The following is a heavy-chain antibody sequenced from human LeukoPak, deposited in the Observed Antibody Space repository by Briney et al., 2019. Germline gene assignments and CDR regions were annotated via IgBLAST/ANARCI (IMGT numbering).Heavy chain of an antibody. V-gene: IGHV3-43D*03. D-gene: IGHD1-26*01. Sequence: GGSLRLSCAASGFTFDDYAMHWVRQAPGKGLEWVSLISWDGGSTYYADSVKGRFTISRDNSKNSLYLQMNSLRAEDTALYYCAKDILRSGSYMGDYWGQGTLVTVSS. CDR3: AKDILRSGSYMGDY. CDR2: ISWDGGST. CDR1: GFTFDDYA. J-gene: IGHJ4*02.